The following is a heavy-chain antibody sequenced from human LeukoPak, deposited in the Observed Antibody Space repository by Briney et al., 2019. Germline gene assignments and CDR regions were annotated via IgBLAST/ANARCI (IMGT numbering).Heavy chain of an antibody. CDR2: IYSGGST. CDR1: GFTVSSNY. J-gene: IGHJ4*02. V-gene: IGHV3-53*04. Sequence: GGSLRLSCAASGFTVSSNYMSWVRQAPGKGLEWVSVIYSGGSTYYADPVKGRFTISRHNSKNTLYLQMNSPRAEDTAVYYCARGVRGARYCSGGSCPGSFDYWGQGTLVTVSS. D-gene: IGHD2-15*01. CDR3: ARGVRGARYCSGGSCPGSFDY.